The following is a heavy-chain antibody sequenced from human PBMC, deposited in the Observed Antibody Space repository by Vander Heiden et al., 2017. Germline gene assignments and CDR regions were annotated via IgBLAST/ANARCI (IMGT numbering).Heavy chain of an antibody. Sequence: QVQPVESGGGLVKPGGSLRLSCSASGFPFSDYYMSWIRQAPGKGLEWVSYISSSGSHIYYAVSVKGRFTISRDNAKNSLYLQMNSMRAEDTAVYYCARGRGYSGYDYAYWVQGTLVTVSS. J-gene: IGHJ4*02. CDR1: GFPFSDYY. CDR2: ISSSGSHI. V-gene: IGHV3-11*01. D-gene: IGHD5-12*01. CDR3: ARGRGYSGYDYAY.